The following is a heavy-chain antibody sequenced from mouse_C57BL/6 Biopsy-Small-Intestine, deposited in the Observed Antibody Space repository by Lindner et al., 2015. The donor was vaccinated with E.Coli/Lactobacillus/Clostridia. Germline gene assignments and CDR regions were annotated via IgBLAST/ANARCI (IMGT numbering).Heavy chain of an antibody. Sequence: SVKVSCKASGFSFTDYYMHWVRQAPGQGLEWMGRIAGAYSDTKYSEKFQGRVSFTWDTSASTAYMELTSLTSEDTAVYYCARGYVVEPPTEKDYWGQGTLVTVSS. CDR2: IAGAYSDT. CDR1: GFSFTDYY. CDR3: ARGYVVEPPTEKDY. V-gene: IGHV1-84*02. D-gene: IGHD2-10*01. J-gene: IGHJ4*01.